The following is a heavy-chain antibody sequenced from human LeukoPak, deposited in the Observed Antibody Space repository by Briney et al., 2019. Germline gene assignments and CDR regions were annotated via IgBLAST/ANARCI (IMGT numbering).Heavy chain of an antibody. V-gene: IGHV3-7*03. CDR1: GFNSNNYW. CDR3: ARFTRRYSGDY. Sequence: GGSLRLSSAASGFNSNNYWMSWLRQPQGTGLEWVVNIKDDGSEEYYVDSVKGRFTIVRDNAYNSLYLQMNSLRVEDTAIYFCARFTRRYSGDYWGQGTLVSVSS. D-gene: IGHD1-26*01. J-gene: IGHJ4*02. CDR2: IKDDGSEE.